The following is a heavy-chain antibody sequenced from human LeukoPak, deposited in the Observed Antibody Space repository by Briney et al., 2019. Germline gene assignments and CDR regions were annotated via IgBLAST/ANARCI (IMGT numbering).Heavy chain of an antibody. J-gene: IGHJ4*02. CDR1: GFTFSSYG. Sequence: GGSLRLSCAASGFTFSSYGMHWVRQAPGKGLEWVGRITSKTDGGITDSAAPVKGRFTVSRDDSKNTLFLQMSGLRTEDTAVYYCATDESNSFFFWGQGTLVTVSS. CDR3: ATDESNSFFF. D-gene: IGHD2/OR15-2a*01. CDR2: ITSKTDGGIT. V-gene: IGHV3-15*01.